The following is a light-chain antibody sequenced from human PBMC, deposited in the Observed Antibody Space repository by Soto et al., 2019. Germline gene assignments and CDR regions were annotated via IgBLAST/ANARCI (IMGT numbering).Light chain of an antibody. CDR3: QQYDNLPIT. CDR1: QDISNY. V-gene: IGKV1-33*01. CDR2: DAS. Sequence: DIQMTQSPSSLSASVGDRVTITCQASQDISNYLNWYQQKPGKAPKLLIYDASNLETGVPSRFSGSGSGTDFTFNIRSLQPEDIATYYCQQYDNLPITFGQGTRLEI. J-gene: IGKJ5*01.